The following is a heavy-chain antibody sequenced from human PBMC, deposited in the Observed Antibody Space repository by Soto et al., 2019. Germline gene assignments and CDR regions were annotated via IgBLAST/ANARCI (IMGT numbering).Heavy chain of an antibody. J-gene: IGHJ4*02. Sequence: SETLSLTCTVSGGSISSSSYYWGWIRQPPGKGLEWIGSIYYSGSTYYNPSLKSRVTISVDTSKNQFSLKLSSVTAADTAVYYCASPIVVVPAAITDYWGQGTLVTVSS. V-gene: IGHV4-39*01. CDR2: IYYSGST. CDR3: ASPIVVVPAAITDY. CDR1: GGSISSSSYY. D-gene: IGHD2-2*01.